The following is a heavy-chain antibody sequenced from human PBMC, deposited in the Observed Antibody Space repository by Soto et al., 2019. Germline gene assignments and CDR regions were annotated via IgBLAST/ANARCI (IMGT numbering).Heavy chain of an antibody. V-gene: IGHV1-18*01. Sequence: ASVKVSCKASGYTFTSYGISWVRQAPGRGLEWMGWISAYNGNTNYAQKLQGRVTMTTDTSTSTAYMELRSLRSDDTAVYYCARDREQWLVYDWFDPWGQGTLVTV. D-gene: IGHD6-19*01. CDR3: ARDREQWLVYDWFDP. J-gene: IGHJ5*02. CDR1: GYTFTSYG. CDR2: ISAYNGNT.